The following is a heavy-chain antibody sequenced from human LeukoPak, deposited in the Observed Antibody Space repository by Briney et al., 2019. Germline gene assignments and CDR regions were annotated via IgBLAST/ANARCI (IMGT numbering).Heavy chain of an antibody. CDR3: ATESSSTTYRAFDY. CDR2: FYPSGST. Sequence: SETLSLTCTVSGGSISSYYWSWIRQPAGKGLEWVGRFYPSGSTNYNPSLKSRVTMSVDTSKNQFSLKLTSVTAADTAVYYCATESSSTTYRAFDYWGQGTLVTVSS. CDR1: GGSISSYY. D-gene: IGHD1-1*01. V-gene: IGHV4-4*07. J-gene: IGHJ4*02.